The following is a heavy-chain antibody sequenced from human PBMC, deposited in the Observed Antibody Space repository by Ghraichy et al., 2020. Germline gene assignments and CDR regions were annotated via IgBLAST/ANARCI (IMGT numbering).Heavy chain of an antibody. J-gene: IGHJ5*02. Sequence: GESLNISCEASGFTFNNYCMTWVRQAPGKGLEWVANIKQDGSEKNYVDSVKGRFTISRDNAKKSLYLQMDSLRVEDTAVYYCAREGITFRSLDTWGQGTLVTVSS. V-gene: IGHV3-7*01. D-gene: IGHD1-26*01. CDR3: AREGITFRSLDT. CDR2: IKQDGSEK. CDR1: GFTFNNYC.